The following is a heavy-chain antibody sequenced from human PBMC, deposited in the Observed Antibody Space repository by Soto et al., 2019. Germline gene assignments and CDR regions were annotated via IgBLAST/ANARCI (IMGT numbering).Heavy chain of an antibody. Sequence: SETLSLTCTVSGGSISSSSYYWGWIRQPPGKGLEWIGSIYYSGSTYYNPSLKSRVTISVDTSKNQFSLKLSSVTAADTAVYYCARRGTTVTTSDYWGQGTLVTVS. CDR3: ARRGTTVTTSDY. CDR2: IYYSGST. D-gene: IGHD4-17*01. CDR1: GGSISSSSYY. J-gene: IGHJ4*02. V-gene: IGHV4-39*01.